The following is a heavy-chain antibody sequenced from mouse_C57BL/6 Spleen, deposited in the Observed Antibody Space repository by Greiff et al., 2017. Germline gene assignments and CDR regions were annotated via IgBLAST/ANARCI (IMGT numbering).Heavy chain of an antibody. V-gene: IGHV5-9*01. CDR3: ASHHSPYSFDY. CDR2: ISGGGGNT. Sequence: EVMLVESWGGLVKPGGSLKLSCAASGFTFSSYTMPWVRQTPEKRLEWVATISGGGGNTYYPDSVKGRFTISRDNAKHTLYLQMIRLKSDDTALYYSASHHSPYSFDYWGQGTTLTVSS. CDR1: GFTFSSYT. J-gene: IGHJ2*01.